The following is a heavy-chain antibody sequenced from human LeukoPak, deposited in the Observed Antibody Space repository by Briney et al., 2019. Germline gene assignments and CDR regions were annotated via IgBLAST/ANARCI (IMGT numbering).Heavy chain of an antibody. CDR2: IWYDGSNK. V-gene: IGHV3-33*01. J-gene: IGHJ5*02. CDR1: GFTFSSYG. D-gene: IGHD6-13*01. CDR3: ARGPLAARQNDFDP. Sequence: GRSLRLSCAASGFTFSSYGMHWVRQAPGKGLEWVAVIWYDGSNKYYADSVKGRFTISRDNSKNTLYLQMNSLRAEDTAVYYCARGPLAARQNDFDPWGQGTLVTVSS.